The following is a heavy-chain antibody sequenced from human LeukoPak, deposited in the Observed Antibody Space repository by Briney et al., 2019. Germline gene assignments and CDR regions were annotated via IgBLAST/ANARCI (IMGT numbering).Heavy chain of an antibody. CDR3: ASSASYFAY. J-gene: IGHJ4*02. Sequence: SQTLSLTCAISGDSVSSNSATWNWVRQSLSRGLEWLGRTYYRSKWYNDYAVSVKSRITISPDTSKNQFSLQLNSVTPEDTAVYYCASSASYFAYWGQGTLVTVSS. CDR1: GDSVSSNSAT. CDR2: TYYRSKWYN. D-gene: IGHD6-19*01. V-gene: IGHV6-1*01.